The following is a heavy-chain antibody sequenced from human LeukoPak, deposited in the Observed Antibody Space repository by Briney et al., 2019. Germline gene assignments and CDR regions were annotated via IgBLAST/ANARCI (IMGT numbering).Heavy chain of an antibody. CDR1: GFTFSNTW. V-gene: IGHV3-7*01. D-gene: IGHD1-26*01. CDR3: ARDQSGSLDY. Sequence: GGSLSLSCAASGFTFSNTWMAWVRQAPGKGLEWVANINQDASTKHYVDSVKGQFTISRDNAKNSLYLQMNSLTADDTAVYYCARDQSGSLDYWGQGTLVTVSS. CDR2: INQDASTK. J-gene: IGHJ4*02.